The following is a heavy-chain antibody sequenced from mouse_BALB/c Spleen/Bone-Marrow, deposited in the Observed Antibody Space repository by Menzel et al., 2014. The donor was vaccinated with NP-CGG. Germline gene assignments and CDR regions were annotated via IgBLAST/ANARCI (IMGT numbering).Heavy chain of an antibody. J-gene: IGHJ2*01. V-gene: IGHV1S127*01. D-gene: IGHD2-4*01. Sequence: GAELVKPGASVKMSCKASGYTFTSYWMHWVKQRPGQGLEWIGTIDPSDSYTSYNQKFKGKATLTVDTSSSTAYMQLNSLTSEDSAVYYCTMDDYDGGYYFDYWGQGTTLTVSS. CDR3: TMDDYDGGYYFDY. CDR1: GYTFTSYW. CDR2: IDPSDSYT.